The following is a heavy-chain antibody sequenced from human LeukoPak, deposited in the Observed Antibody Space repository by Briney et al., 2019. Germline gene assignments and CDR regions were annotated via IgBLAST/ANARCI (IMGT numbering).Heavy chain of an antibody. Sequence: ASEKVSCKASGYTFTSYAMNWVRQAPGQGLEWMGWINTNTGNPTYAQGFTGRFVFSLDTSVSTAYLQISSLKAEDTAVYYCAREAYSSSSLNFDYWGQGTLVTVSS. D-gene: IGHD6-6*01. CDR1: GYTFTSYA. CDR3: AREAYSSSSLNFDY. CDR2: INTNTGNP. J-gene: IGHJ4*02. V-gene: IGHV7-4-1*02.